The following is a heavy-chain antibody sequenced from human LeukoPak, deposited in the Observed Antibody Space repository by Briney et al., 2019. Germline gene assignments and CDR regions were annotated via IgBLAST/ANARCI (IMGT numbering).Heavy chain of an antibody. V-gene: IGHV4-61*02. D-gene: IGHD2-15*01. Sequence: SETLSLTCTVSSGSISSGSYYWSWIRQPAGKGLEWIGRIYTSVNTNYNPSLKSRVTISVDTSKNQFSLKLSSVTAADTAVYYCARLLRCSGGSCYYFDYWGQGTLVTVSS. CDR2: IYTSVNT. J-gene: IGHJ4*02. CDR3: ARLLRCSGGSCYYFDY. CDR1: SGSISSGSYY.